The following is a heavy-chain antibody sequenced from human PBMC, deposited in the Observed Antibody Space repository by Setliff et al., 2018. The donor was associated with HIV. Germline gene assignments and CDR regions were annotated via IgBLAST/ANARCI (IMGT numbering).Heavy chain of an antibody. V-gene: IGHV4-39*01. CDR1: GGSISSSSYY. Sequence: SETLSLTCTVSGGSISSSSYYWGWIRQPPGKGLEWIGSIYYSGSTYYNPSLKSRVTISVDTSKNQFTLKLSSVTAADTAVYYCARRVVGAIYYFDYWGQGTLVTVSS. CDR2: IYYSGST. CDR3: ARRVVGAIYYFDY. J-gene: IGHJ4*02. D-gene: IGHD1-26*01.